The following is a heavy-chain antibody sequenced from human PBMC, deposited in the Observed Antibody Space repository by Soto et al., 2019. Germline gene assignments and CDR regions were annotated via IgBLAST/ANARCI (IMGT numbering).Heavy chain of an antibody. J-gene: IGHJ4*02. Sequence: QVQLVQSGAEEKKPGASVKVSCKASGYTFTSYAMHWVRQAPGQRLEWMGWINAGNGNTKYSQKFQGRVTITRATSASTAYMELRSLRSEDTAVYYCARGSGYYYWDDYWGQGTLVTVSS. D-gene: IGHD3-22*01. CDR3: ARGSGYYYWDDY. V-gene: IGHV1-3*05. CDR2: INAGNGNT. CDR1: GYTFTSYA.